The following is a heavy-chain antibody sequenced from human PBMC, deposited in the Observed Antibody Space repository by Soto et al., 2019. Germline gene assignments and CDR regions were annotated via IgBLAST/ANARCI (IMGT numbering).Heavy chain of an antibody. J-gene: IGHJ6*02. CDR3: ARGGATSYYYYGMDV. CDR2: IYYSGST. CDR1: GGSISSGGYY. Sequence: SETLSLTCTLSGGSISSGGYYWSWIRQHPGKGLEWIGYIYYSGSTYYNPSLKSRVTISVDASQNQFSLKLSSVTAADTAVYYCARGGATSYYYYGMDVWGQGTTVTVSS. V-gene: IGHV4-31*03. D-gene: IGHD1-26*01.